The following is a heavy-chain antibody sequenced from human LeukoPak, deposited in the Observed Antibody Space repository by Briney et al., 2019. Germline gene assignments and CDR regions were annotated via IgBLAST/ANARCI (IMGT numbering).Heavy chain of an antibody. Sequence: SVKVSCKASGGTFSSYTVSWVRQAPGQGLEWMGRIIPILGIANYAQKFQGRVTITADKSTSTAYMELSSLRSEDTAVYYCAREDFGVVIHNWFDPWGQGTLVTVSS. CDR3: AREDFGVVIHNWFDP. CDR2: IIPILGIA. CDR1: GGTFSSYT. D-gene: IGHD3-3*01. J-gene: IGHJ5*02. V-gene: IGHV1-69*04.